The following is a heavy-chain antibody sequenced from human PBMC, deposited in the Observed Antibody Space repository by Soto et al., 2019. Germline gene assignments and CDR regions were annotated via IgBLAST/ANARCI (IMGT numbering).Heavy chain of an antibody. V-gene: IGHV3-64*01. CDR2: ISSNGGST. D-gene: IGHD6-19*01. Sequence: EVQLVESGGGLVQPGGSLRLSCAASGFTFTSYAMHWVRQAPGKGLEYVSAISSNGGSTYYANSVKGRFTISRDNSKNKLYLQMGSRRAEDMAVYYCARQWLDSYYFDYWGQGTLVTVSS. CDR1: GFTFTSYA. CDR3: ARQWLDSYYFDY. J-gene: IGHJ4*02.